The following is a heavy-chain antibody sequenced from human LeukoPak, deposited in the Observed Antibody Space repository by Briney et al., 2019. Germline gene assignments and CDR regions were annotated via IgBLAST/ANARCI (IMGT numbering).Heavy chain of an antibody. CDR2: ISNDGSNK. CDR1: GFTFSSYG. V-gene: IGHV3-30*18. D-gene: IGHD6-13*01. Sequence: GGSLRLSCAASGFTFSSYGMHWVRQAPGKGLEWVAIISNDGSNKHYADSVKGRFTVSRDNSENTLYLQMNSLRAEDTAMYYCAKRIAGSATGVWWYLGLWGRGTLVTVSS. J-gene: IGHJ2*01. CDR3: AKRIAGSATGVWWYLGL.